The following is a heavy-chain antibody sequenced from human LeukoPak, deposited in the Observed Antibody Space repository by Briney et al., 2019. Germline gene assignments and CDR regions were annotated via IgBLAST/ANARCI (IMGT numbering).Heavy chain of an antibody. Sequence: GGSLRLSCAASGFTFSSYSMNWVRQAPGKGLEWVSYISSSSSTIYYADSVKGRFTISRDNAKNSLYLQMNSLRAEDTAVYYCARDGAKRYYYGSGSYSGLDYWSQGTLVTVSS. J-gene: IGHJ4*02. CDR1: GFTFSSYS. CDR2: ISSSSSTI. V-gene: IGHV3-48*01. CDR3: ARDGAKRYYYGSGSYSGLDY. D-gene: IGHD3-10*01.